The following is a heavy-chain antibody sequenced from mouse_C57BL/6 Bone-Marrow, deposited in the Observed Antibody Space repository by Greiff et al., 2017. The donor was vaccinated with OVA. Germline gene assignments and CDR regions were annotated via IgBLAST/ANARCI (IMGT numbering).Heavy chain of an antibody. CDR3: ARLSTVVPGFAY. D-gene: IGHD1-1*01. CDR2: IHPNSGSP. V-gene: IGHV1-64*01. CDR1: GYTFTSYW. Sequence: QVQLQQPGAELVKPGASVKLSCKASGYTFTSYWMHWVQQRPGQGLEWIGMIHPNSGSPNYNEKFKSKPTRTVDKSTSTAYRQLSSLTAEDSAVYYCARLSTVVPGFAYWGKGTLVTVSA. J-gene: IGHJ3*01.